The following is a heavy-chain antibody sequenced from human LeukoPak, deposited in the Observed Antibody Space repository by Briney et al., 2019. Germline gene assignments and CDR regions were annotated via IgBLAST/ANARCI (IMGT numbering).Heavy chain of an antibody. V-gene: IGHV1-69*01. CDR3: ATAPSRGIVVVPAAF. Sequence: SVKVSCKASGGTFSSYAISWVRQAPGQGLEWMGGIIPIFGTANYAQKFQGRVTITADGSTSTAYMELSSLRSEDTAVYYCATAPSRGIVVVPAAFWGQGTLVTVSS. CDR1: GGTFSSYA. CDR2: IIPIFGTA. D-gene: IGHD2-2*01. J-gene: IGHJ4*02.